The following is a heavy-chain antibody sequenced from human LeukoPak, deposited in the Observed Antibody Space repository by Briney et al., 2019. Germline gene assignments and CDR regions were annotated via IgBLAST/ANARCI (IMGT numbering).Heavy chain of an antibody. CDR1: GGSISSGGYS. Sequence: SETLSLTCAVSGGSISSGGYSWSWNRQPPGKGLEWIGYIYHSGSTYYNPSLKSRVTISVDRSKNQFSLKLSSVTAADTAVYYCARSHSSGWYNWFDPWGQGTLVTVSS. CDR3: ARSHSSGWYNWFDP. D-gene: IGHD6-19*01. V-gene: IGHV4-30-2*01. J-gene: IGHJ5*02. CDR2: IYHSGST.